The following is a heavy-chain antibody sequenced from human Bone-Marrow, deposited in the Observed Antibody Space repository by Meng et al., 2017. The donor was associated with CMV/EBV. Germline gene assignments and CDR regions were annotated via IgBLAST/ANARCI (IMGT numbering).Heavy chain of an antibody. CDR2: INPDSDYI. V-gene: IGHV3-21*06. D-gene: IGHD5-18*01. CDR3: ARDQEGTRIPSPIHYGLDV. J-gene: IGHJ6*02. CDR1: GFTFKTFT. Sequence: GGSLRLSCAASGFTFKTFTMSWVRQAPGRGLEWVSSINPDSDYIQSADSLKGRFTISRDNAKNSLYLRMSGLRVEDTAVYYCARDQEGTRIPSPIHYGLDVSGQGTTVTVSS.